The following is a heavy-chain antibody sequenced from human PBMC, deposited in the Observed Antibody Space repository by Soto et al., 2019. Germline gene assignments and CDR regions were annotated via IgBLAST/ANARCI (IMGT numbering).Heavy chain of an antibody. D-gene: IGHD3-22*01. CDR1: GGSIISYY. Sequence: SETLSLTCTVSGGSIISYYWSWIRQPAGKGLEWIGRIYTSGNTNYNPSPKSRVTMSVDTSKNQFSLKLSSVTAADTAVYYCARIHDSSGYYYFDWFDPWGQGTLVTVSS. CDR3: ARIHDSSGYYYFDWFDP. J-gene: IGHJ5*02. V-gene: IGHV4-4*07. CDR2: IYTSGNT.